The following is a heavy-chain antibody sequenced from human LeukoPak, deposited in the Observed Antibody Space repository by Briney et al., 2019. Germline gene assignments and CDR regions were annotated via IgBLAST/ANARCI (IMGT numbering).Heavy chain of an antibody. Sequence: SETLSLTCAVYGGSFSGYYWSWIRQPPGKGLEWMGEINHSGSTNYNPSLKGRVTISVDTSKNQFSLKLSSVTAADTAVYYCASREMTTVTRYYFDYWGQGTLVTVSS. V-gene: IGHV4-34*01. CDR1: GGSFSGYY. CDR3: ASREMTTVTRYYFDY. J-gene: IGHJ4*02. CDR2: INHSGST. D-gene: IGHD4-17*01.